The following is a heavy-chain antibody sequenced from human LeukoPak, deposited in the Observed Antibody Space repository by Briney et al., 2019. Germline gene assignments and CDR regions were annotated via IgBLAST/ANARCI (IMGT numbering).Heavy chain of an antibody. CDR1: GYTFTGFY. D-gene: IGHD6-13*01. Sequence: ASVKVSCKASGYTFTGFYMHWVRQAPGQGLEWMGWINPNGADTDYAQKFLGRVTMTRDMSISTIYMELSRLRSDDTALYYCARWDGYSSSPDYWGQGTLVTVSS. J-gene: IGHJ4*02. V-gene: IGHV1-2*02. CDR2: INPNGADT. CDR3: ARWDGYSSSPDY.